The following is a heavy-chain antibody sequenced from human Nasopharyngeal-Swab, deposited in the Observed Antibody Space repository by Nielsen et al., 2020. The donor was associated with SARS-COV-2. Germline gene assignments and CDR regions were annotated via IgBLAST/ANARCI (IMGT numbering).Heavy chain of an antibody. J-gene: IGHJ4*02. Sequence: GGSLRLSCAASGFTFSNAWMSWVRQAPGKGLEWVSSISSSSSYIYYADSVKGRFTISRDNAKNSLYLQMNSLRAEDTAVYYCARDPRYSSSKLSDYWGQGTLVTVSS. V-gene: IGHV3-21*01. CDR2: ISSSSSYI. CDR3: ARDPRYSSSKLSDY. D-gene: IGHD6-6*01. CDR1: GFTFSNAW.